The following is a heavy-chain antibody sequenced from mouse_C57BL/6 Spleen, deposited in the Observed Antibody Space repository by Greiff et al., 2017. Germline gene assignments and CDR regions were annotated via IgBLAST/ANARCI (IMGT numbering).Heavy chain of an antibody. CDR1: GYTFTSYW. J-gene: IGHJ2*01. D-gene: IGHD4-1*01. Sequence: VQLQQPGAELVKPGASVKLSCKASGYTFTSYWMHWVKQRPGQGLEWIGMIHPNSGSTNYNEKFKSKATLTVDKSSSTAYMQLSSLTSEDSAVYYCARKTGTSGSYYLDYWGQGTTLTVSS. CDR3: ARKTGTSGSYYLDY. V-gene: IGHV1-64*01. CDR2: IHPNSGST.